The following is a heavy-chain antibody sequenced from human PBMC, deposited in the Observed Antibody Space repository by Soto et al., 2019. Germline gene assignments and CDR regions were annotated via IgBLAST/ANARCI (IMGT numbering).Heavy chain of an antibody. J-gene: IGHJ4*02. D-gene: IGHD3-22*01. Sequence: ASVKVSCKASGYTFTGYYMHWVRQAPGQGLEWMGWINPNSGGTNYAQKFQGRVTMTRDTSISTAYMELSRLRSDDTAVYYCARGDTMIVVVSTVDYWGQGTLVTVSS. CDR3: ARGDTMIVVVSTVDY. CDR1: GYTFTGYY. V-gene: IGHV1-2*02. CDR2: INPNSGGT.